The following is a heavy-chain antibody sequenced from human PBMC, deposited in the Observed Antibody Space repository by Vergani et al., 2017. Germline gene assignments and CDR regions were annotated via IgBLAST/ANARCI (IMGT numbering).Heavy chain of an antibody. Sequence: EVQLVESGGGLVQPAGSLRLSCAASGFTFSSYEMNWVRQAPGKGLEWVSYISSSGSTIYYADSVKGRFTISRDNAKNSLYLQMNSLRAEDTAVYYCARDLHYDILTGYISYYYYYGMDVWGQGTTVTVSS. J-gene: IGHJ6*02. V-gene: IGHV3-48*03. CDR1: GFTFSSYE. D-gene: IGHD3-9*01. CDR2: ISSSGSTI. CDR3: ARDLHYDILTGYISYYYYYGMDV.